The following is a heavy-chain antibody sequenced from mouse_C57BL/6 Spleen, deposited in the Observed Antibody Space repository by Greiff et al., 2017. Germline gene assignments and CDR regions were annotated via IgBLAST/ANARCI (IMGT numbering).Heavy chain of an antibody. CDR1: GYTFTSYW. V-gene: IGHV1-64*01. Sequence: QVQLQQSGAELVKPGASVKLSCKASGYTFTSYWMHWVKQRPGQGLEWIGIIHPNSGSTNYNEKFKSKATLTVDKSSSTAYMQLSSLTSEDSAVYYCARQYDYETAWFAYWGQGTLVTVSA. J-gene: IGHJ3*01. CDR2: IHPNSGST. D-gene: IGHD2-4*01. CDR3: ARQYDYETAWFAY.